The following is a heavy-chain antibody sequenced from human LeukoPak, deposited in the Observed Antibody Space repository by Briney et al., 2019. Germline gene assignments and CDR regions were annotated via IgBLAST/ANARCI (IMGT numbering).Heavy chain of an antibody. D-gene: IGHD3-10*01. J-gene: IGHJ6*02. CDR3: GGSGSYSGYYYYGMDV. Sequence: SETLSLTCTVSGGSISSYYWSWIRQPPGKGLEWIGYIYYSGSTNYNPSLKSRVTISVDTSKNQFSLKLSSVTAADTAVYYCGGSGSYSGYYYYGMDVWGQGTTVTVSS. V-gene: IGHV4-59*12. CDR1: GGSISSYY. CDR2: IYYSGST.